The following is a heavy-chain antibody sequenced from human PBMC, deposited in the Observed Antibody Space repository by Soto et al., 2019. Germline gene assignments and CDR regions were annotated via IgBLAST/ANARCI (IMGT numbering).Heavy chain of an antibody. Sequence: EVQLVESGGGLVQPGGSLRLSCAASGFTFSSYDMHWVRQATGKGLEWVSAIGTAGDTYYPGSVKGRFTISRENAKNSLYLQMNSLRAEDTAVYYCARGRPRDAFDIWGQGTMVTVSS. CDR2: IGTAGDT. CDR1: GFTFSSYD. V-gene: IGHV3-13*01. J-gene: IGHJ3*02. CDR3: ARGRPRDAFDI.